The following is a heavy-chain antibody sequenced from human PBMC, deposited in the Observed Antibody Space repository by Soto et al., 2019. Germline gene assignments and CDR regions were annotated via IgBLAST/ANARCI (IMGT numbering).Heavy chain of an antibody. Sequence: QVTLKESGPVLVKPTETLTLPCTVSGFSLSNARMGVSWIRQPPGKALEWLAHIFSNDEKSYSTSLKSRLTLSKDTSKSQVVLTMTNMDPVDTATYYCARAPYGDYVFDYWGQGTLVTVSS. D-gene: IGHD4-17*01. J-gene: IGHJ4*02. CDR3: ARAPYGDYVFDY. V-gene: IGHV2-26*01. CDR2: IFSNDEK. CDR1: GFSLSNARMG.